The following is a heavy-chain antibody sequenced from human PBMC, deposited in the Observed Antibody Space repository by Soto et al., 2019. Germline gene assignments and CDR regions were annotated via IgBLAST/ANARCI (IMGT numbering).Heavy chain of an antibody. Sequence: ASVKVSCKASGYTFTSYAMHWVRQAPGQRLEWMGWINAGNGNTKYSQKFQGRVTITRDTSASTAYMELSSLRSEDTAVYYCARVDSWGSGSYYAFDIWGQGTMVTVSS. CDR1: GYTFTSYA. V-gene: IGHV1-3*01. D-gene: IGHD3-10*01. CDR2: INAGNGNT. J-gene: IGHJ3*02. CDR3: ARVDSWGSGSYYAFDI.